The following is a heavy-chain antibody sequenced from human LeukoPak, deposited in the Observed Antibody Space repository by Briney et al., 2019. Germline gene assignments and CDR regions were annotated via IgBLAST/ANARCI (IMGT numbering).Heavy chain of an antibody. V-gene: IGHV3-21*01. CDR3: ARASGIVGAYVGI. J-gene: IGHJ4*02. CDR1: GFTFSSYS. D-gene: IGHD1-26*01. CDR2: ISTTSSFI. Sequence: GGSLRLSCAASGFTFSSYSINWVRQAPGKGLEWVSCISTTSSFIYYADSVKGRFTISRDNAKNSLYLQMNSLRAEDTAVYYCARASGIVGAYVGIWGQGTLVTVSS.